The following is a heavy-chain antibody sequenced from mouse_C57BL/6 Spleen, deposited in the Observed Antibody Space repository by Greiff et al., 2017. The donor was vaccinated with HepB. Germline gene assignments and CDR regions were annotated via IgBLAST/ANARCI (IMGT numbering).Heavy chain of an antibody. D-gene: IGHD2-1*01. V-gene: IGHV1-47*01. J-gene: IGHJ4*01. Sequence: VQGVESGAELVKPGASVKMSCKASGYTFTTYPIEWMKQNHGKSLEWIGNFHPYNDDTKYNEKFKGKATLTVEKSSSTVYLELSRLTSDDSAVYYCAIIYYGNIYAMDYWGQGTSVTVSS. CDR3: AIIYYGNIYAMDY. CDR2: FHPYNDDT. CDR1: GYTFTTYP.